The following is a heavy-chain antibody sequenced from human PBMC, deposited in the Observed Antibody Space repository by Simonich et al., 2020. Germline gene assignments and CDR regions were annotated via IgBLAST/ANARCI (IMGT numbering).Heavy chain of an antibody. CDR3: ARHAGFAFDI. J-gene: IGHJ3*02. Sequence: QLPLQESGPGLVKPSETLSLTCTVSGGSISSSSYYWGWIRQPPGKGLEWIGSIYYSGSTYNNPSLNSRVTIYADTSKNQFSLKLSSVTAADTAVYYCARHAGFAFDIWGQGTMVTVSS. D-gene: IGHD6-13*01. CDR1: GGSISSSSYY. V-gene: IGHV4-39*01. CDR2: IYYSGST.